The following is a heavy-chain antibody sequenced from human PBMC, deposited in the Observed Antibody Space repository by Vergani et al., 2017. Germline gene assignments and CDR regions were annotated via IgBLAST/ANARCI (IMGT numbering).Heavy chain of an antibody. CDR1: GFDFNKAW. CDR3: TTAAKEVTRREMDD. D-gene: IGHD2-2*01. V-gene: IGHV3-15*01. CDR2: INSKGNGGTT. Sequence: EVQLVESGGGLVKPGGSLRLSCAASGFDFNKAWMSWVRQAPGKGLEWVGRINSKGNGGTTDFAAPVQGRFTISRDDSKNTLYLQMKSLKTEDTGMYYCTTAAKEVTRREMDDWGQGTMVIVSP. J-gene: IGHJ4*02.